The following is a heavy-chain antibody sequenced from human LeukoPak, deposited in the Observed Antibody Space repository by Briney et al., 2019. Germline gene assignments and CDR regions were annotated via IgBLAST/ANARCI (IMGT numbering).Heavy chain of an antibody. D-gene: IGHD4-17*01. J-gene: IGHJ4*02. CDR1: GVSIDSGNW. Sequence: SETLSLTCAVSGVSIDSGNWWIWVRQPPGKGLEWIGEIYHSGSTKYSPSLKSRVTISVDKSKNQFSLKLSSVTAADTAVYYCAYKSYGDYFDYWGQGTLVTVSS. CDR2: IYHSGST. V-gene: IGHV4-4*02. CDR3: AYKSYGDYFDY.